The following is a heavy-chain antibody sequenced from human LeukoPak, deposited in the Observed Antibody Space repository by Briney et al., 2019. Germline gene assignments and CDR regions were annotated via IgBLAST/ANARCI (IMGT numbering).Heavy chain of an antibody. Sequence: RASVTVSCKASGYTFTGYYMHWVRQAPGQGLEWMGWINPNSGGTNYAQKFQGRVTMTRDTSISTAYMELSRLRSDDTAVYYCVSGCSGGSCYEDYWGQGTLVTVSS. CDR2: INPNSGGT. CDR1: GYTFTGYY. V-gene: IGHV1-2*02. D-gene: IGHD2-15*01. CDR3: VSGCSGGSCYEDY. J-gene: IGHJ4*02.